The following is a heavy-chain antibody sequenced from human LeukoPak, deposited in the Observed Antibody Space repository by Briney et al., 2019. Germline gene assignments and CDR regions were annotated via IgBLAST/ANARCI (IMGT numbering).Heavy chain of an antibody. CDR1: GGSFSGYY. D-gene: IGHD3-3*01. CDR2: INHSGST. V-gene: IGHV4-34*01. CDR3: ARQEAADYDFWSGPDLNWFDP. J-gene: IGHJ5*02. Sequence: KPSETLSLTCAVYGGSFSGYYWSWIRQPPGKGLEWIGEINHSGSTNYNPSLTSRVTISVDTSKNQFSLKLSSVTAADTAVYYCARQEAADYDFWSGPDLNWFDPWGQGTLVTVSS.